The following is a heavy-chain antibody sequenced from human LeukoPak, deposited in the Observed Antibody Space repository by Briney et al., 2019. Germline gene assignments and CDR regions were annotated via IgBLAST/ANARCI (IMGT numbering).Heavy chain of an antibody. CDR3: ASGLVTVFGVVTKYYFDY. D-gene: IGHD3-3*01. Sequence: GGSLRLSRAASGFTFSSYAMSWVRQAPGKGLEWVSTISASSGSTYYADSVKGRFTISRDNSKNTLYLQMNSLRAEDTAVYYCASGLVTVFGVVTKYYFDYWGQGTLVTVSS. V-gene: IGHV3-23*01. CDR2: ISASSGST. CDR1: GFTFSSYA. J-gene: IGHJ4*02.